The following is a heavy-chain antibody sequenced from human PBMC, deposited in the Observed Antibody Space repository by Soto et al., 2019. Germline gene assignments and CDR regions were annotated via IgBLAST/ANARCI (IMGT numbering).Heavy chain of an antibody. V-gene: IGHV2-5*02. Sequence: QITLKESGPTLVKPTQTLTLTCTFSGFSLSTSGVGVGWIRQPPGKALEWLALIYWDDDERYSPSLRSRVTITKDTASNQLVLTMTNMDPVDTATYYCVHTNQLYSYGSAGDDHMDVWGHGTTVTVSS. CDR3: VHTNQLYSYGSAGDDHMDV. J-gene: IGHJ6*02. CDR1: GFSLSTSGVG. CDR2: IYWDDDE. D-gene: IGHD3-10*01.